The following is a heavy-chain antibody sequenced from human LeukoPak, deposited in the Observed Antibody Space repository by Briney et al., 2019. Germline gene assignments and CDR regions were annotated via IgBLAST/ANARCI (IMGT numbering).Heavy chain of an antibody. V-gene: IGHV3-23*01. Sequence: AGGSLRLSCAASGFTFSDYYMSWIRQAPGKGLEWVSAISGSGGSTYYADSVKGRFTISRDNSKNTLYLQMNSLRAEDTAVYYCAKTKSSGWYYFDYWGQGTLVTVSS. CDR1: GFTFSDYY. D-gene: IGHD6-19*01. J-gene: IGHJ4*02. CDR2: ISGSGGST. CDR3: AKTKSSGWYYFDY.